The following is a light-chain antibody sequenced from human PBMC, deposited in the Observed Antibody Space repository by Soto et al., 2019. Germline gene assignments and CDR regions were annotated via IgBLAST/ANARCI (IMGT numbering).Light chain of an antibody. CDR3: CPYAGSRPL. Sequence: QSALTQPASVSGSPGQSITISCTGTSSDVGSHNLVSWYQQHPGQAPKLMIYEVSKRPLGVSARFSASKSGNTASLPISRLQPENNADYYNCPYAGSRPLLGGSTQLTVL. V-gene: IGLV2-23*02. CDR1: SSDVGSHNL. CDR2: EVS. J-gene: IGLJ7*01.